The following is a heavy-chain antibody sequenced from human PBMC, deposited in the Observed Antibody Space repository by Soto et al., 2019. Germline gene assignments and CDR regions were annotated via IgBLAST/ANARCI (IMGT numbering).Heavy chain of an antibody. D-gene: IGHD2-21*02. V-gene: IGHV3-74*01. J-gene: IGHJ4*02. Sequence: EVQLVESGGGLVQPGGSLRLSCVASGFKFDYYWMHWVRQAPGGGLMWISRLQTDGSHPAYADSVKGRFTISRDNAKNTLYLPMNNLRVEDTAVYYCARGGDPDYWGQGTLVTVYS. CDR3: ARGGDPDY. CDR1: GFKFDYYW. CDR2: LQTDGSHP.